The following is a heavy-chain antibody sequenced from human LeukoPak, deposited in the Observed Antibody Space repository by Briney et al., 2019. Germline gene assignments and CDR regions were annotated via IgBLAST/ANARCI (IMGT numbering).Heavy chain of an antibody. Sequence: GESLKISCTASGYSFTTYWIGWVRQMPGKGLKWMGIIYPGDSDARYSPSFQGQVTISADKSISTAYLQWSSLKASDTAMYYCARRRDLCGSYYPFDYWGQGTLVTVSS. CDR3: ARRRDLCGSYYPFDY. D-gene: IGHD1-26*01. V-gene: IGHV5-51*01. CDR2: IYPGDSDA. J-gene: IGHJ4*02. CDR1: GYSFTTYW.